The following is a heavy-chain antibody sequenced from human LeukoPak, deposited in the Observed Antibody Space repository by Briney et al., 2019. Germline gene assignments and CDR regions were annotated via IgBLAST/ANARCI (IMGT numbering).Heavy chain of an antibody. CDR1: GGSISSYY. D-gene: IGHD4-23*01. J-gene: IGHJ4*02. V-gene: IGHV4-4*07. Sequence: SETLSLXCTVSGGSISSYYWSWIRQPAGKGLEWIGRIYTSGSTNYNPSLKSRVTMSVDTSKNQFSLKLSSVTAADTAVYYCARELNGGNSVIHLWDYWGQGTLVTVSS. CDR3: ARELNGGNSVIHLWDY. CDR2: IYTSGST.